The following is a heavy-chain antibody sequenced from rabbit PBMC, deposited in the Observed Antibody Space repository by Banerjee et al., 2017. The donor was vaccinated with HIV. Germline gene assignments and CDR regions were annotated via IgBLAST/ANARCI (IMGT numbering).Heavy chain of an antibody. CDR2: IGTSSGST. Sequence: QEQLEESGGGLVKPGGSLTLTCKASGIDFSSYGISWVRQAPGKGLEWIGCIGTSSGSTWYASWAKGRFTNSKTSSTTVTLQMTSLTAADTATYLCARDMAGVIGWKFNLWGPGTLVTVS. V-gene: IGHV1S45*01. D-gene: IGHD4-1*01. CDR1: GIDFSSYG. CDR3: ARDMAGVIGWKFNL. J-gene: IGHJ4*01.